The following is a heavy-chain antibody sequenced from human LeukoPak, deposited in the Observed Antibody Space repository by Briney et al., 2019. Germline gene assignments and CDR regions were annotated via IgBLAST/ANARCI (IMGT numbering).Heavy chain of an antibody. V-gene: IGHV1-69*05. CDR1: GGTFSSYA. J-gene: IGHJ3*02. CDR2: IIPIFGTA. Sequence: SVRVSCKASGGTFSSYAISWVRQAPGQGLEWMGGIIPIFGTANYAQKFQGRVTITTDESTSTAYMELSSLRSEDTAVYYCARGLQNYGGIEGDAFDIWGQGTMVTVSS. D-gene: IGHD2-21*01. CDR3: ARGLQNYGGIEGDAFDI.